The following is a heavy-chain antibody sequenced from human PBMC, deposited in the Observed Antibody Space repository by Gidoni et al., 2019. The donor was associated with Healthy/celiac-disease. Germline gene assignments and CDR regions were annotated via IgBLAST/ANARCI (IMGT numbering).Heavy chain of an antibody. J-gene: IGHJ6*02. V-gene: IGHV3-33*01. D-gene: IGHD2-2*01. CDR3: ARDNIVVVPAAPYAYYYYGMDV. CDR2: IWYDGSNK. CDR1: GFTFSLYG. Sequence: QVQLVESGGGVVQPGRSLRLSCAASGFTFSLYGMHWVRQAPGKGLEWVAVIWYDGSNKYYADSVKGRFTISRDNSKNTLYLQMNSLRAEDTAVYYCARDNIVVVPAAPYAYYYYGMDVWGQGTTVTVSS.